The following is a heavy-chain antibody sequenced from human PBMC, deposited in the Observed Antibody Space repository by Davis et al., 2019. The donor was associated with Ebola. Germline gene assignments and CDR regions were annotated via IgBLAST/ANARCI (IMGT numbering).Heavy chain of an antibody. D-gene: IGHD5-18*01. V-gene: IGHV3-48*03. J-gene: IGHJ5*02. Sequence: GESLKISCEASGFTFSDYEMNWVRQAPGKGLEWVSYITDNSSAVYYAGPVRGRFTVSRDNAKNSLYLQMDNLSADDSAVYFCARRSRDTAGDTWEGFDHWGQGTLVTVSS. CDR1: GFTFSDYE. CDR3: ARRSRDTAGDTWEGFDH. CDR2: ITDNSSAV.